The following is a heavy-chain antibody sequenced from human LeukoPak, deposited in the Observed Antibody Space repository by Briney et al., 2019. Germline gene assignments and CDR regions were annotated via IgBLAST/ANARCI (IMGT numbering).Heavy chain of an antibody. Sequence: SETLSLTCAVYGGSFSGYYWSWIRQPPGKGLEWIGEINHSGSTNYNPSLKSRVTISVDTSKKQFSLNLTSVTAADTAVYYCARAVGTDGYNLWVYWGQGTLVTVSS. CDR2: INHSGST. CDR1: GGSFSGYY. D-gene: IGHD5-24*01. J-gene: IGHJ4*02. V-gene: IGHV4-34*01. CDR3: ARAVGTDGYNLWVY.